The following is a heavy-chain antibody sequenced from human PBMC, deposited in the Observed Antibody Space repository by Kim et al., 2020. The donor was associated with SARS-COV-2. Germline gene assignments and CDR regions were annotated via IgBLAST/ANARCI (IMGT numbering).Heavy chain of an antibody. CDR2: ISSSSSTI. CDR3: ARDRNLLLWFGALDY. V-gene: IGHV3-48*02. CDR1: GFTFSSYS. Sequence: GGSLRLSCAASGFTFSSYSMNWVRQAPGKGLEWVSYISSSSSTIYYADSVKGRFTISRDNAKNSLYLQMNSLRDEDTAVYYCARDRNLLLWFGALDYWGQGTLVTVSS. D-gene: IGHD3-10*01. J-gene: IGHJ4*02.